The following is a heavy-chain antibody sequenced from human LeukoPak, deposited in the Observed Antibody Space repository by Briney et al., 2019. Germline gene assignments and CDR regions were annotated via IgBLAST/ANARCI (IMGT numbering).Heavy chain of an antibody. CDR1: GFTFSSYW. Sequence: GGSLRLSCAASGFTFSSYWMSWVRQAPGKGLEWVANIKQDGSEKYYVDSVKGRFTISRDNAKNSLYLQMNSLRAEDTAVYYCARDRDAYCGGDCFPLDYWGQGALVTVSS. J-gene: IGHJ4*02. CDR3: ARDRDAYCGGDCFPLDY. D-gene: IGHD2-21*02. V-gene: IGHV3-7*01. CDR2: IKQDGSEK.